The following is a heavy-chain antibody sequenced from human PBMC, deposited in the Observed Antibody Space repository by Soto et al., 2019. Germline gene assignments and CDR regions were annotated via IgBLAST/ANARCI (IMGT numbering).Heavy chain of an antibody. V-gene: IGHV1-18*01. CDR2: ISAYNGNT. CDR3: ARAELYDFWSGPAPGYFDL. J-gene: IGHJ2*01. D-gene: IGHD3-3*01. Sequence: ASEKVSCKASGYTFTSYGISWVRQAPGQGHEWMGWISAYNGNTNYAQKLQGRVTMTTDTSTSTAYMELRSLRSDDTAVYYCARAELYDFWSGPAPGYFDLWGRGTLVTVSS. CDR1: GYTFTSYG.